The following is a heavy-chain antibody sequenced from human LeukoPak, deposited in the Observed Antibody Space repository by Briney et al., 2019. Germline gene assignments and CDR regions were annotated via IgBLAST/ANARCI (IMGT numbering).Heavy chain of an antibody. CDR3: ARWAGDGSCYCPLDY. CDR2: IIPIFGTT. CDR1: GYTLTELS. D-gene: IGHD3-22*01. V-gene: IGHV1-69*06. Sequence: SVKVSCKVSGYTLTELSMHWVRQAPGKGLEWMGGIIPIFGTTNYAQKFQGRVTITADKSTSTAYMELSSLRSEDTAVYYCARWAGDGSCYCPLDYWGQGTLVIVSS. J-gene: IGHJ4*02.